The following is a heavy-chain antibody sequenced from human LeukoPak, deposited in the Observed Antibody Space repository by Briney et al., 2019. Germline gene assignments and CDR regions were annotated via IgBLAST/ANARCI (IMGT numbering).Heavy chain of an antibody. D-gene: IGHD3-3*01. CDR3: ARFRRITIFGVVRGPQSWFDP. V-gene: IGHV5-51*01. Sequence: GESLKISCKGSGYSFTSYWIGWVRQMPGKGLEWMGIIYPGDSDTRYSPSFQGQVTISADKSISTAYLQWSSLKASDTAMYYCARFRRITIFGVVRGPQSWFDPWGQGTLVTVSS. CDR1: GYSFTSYW. J-gene: IGHJ5*02. CDR2: IYPGDSDT.